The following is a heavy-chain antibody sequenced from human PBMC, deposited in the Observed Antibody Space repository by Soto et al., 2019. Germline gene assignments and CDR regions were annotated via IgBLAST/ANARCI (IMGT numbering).Heavy chain of an antibody. J-gene: IGHJ4*02. CDR2: IYSTSTYI. CDR1: GFTFSTYT. D-gene: IGHD3-10*01. CDR3: ARDHYFGSGSYGLDY. V-gene: IGHV3-21*01. Sequence: GGSLRLSCAASGFTFSTYTTDWVRQAPGKGLECVSSIYSTSTYIYYTDSVKGRFSISRDNARNSLYLQMNSLRAEDTAVYYCARDHYFGSGSYGLDYWGPGTLVT.